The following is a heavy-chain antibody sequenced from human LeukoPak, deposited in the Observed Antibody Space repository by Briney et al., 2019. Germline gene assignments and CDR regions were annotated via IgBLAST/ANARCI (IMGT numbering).Heavy chain of an antibody. CDR2: VSAYNGDT. V-gene: IGHV1-18*01. Sequence: ASVSPSCKASGYTFTNYGITWVRQAPGQGLEWMGWVSAYNGDTNYAQSLQGRVTMTTDTSTSIAYMELWSLRSDDTAVYYCARDHHLAVAANNWLSRWDEGTLVTVSS. J-gene: IGHJ5*02. CDR1: GYTFTNYG. CDR3: ARDHHLAVAANNWLSR. D-gene: IGHD6-19*01.